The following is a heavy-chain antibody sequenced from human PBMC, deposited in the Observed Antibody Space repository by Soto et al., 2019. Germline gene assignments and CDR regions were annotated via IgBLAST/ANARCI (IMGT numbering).Heavy chain of an antibody. CDR1: GVTFSSYA. D-gene: IGHD2-15*01. CDR3: ARGDRGASGSPASYYYSGVDV. V-gene: IGHV3-23*01. J-gene: IGHJ6*02. Sequence: DVQLLESGGHLVQPGGSLRLACAASGVTFSSYAMSCVRQAPGQGLEWVSSVSAGGDRTYYSDSLKGRFTISRDNSNNALFLPMNSLRIEDTALYSCARGDRGASGSPASYYYSGVDVWGQGTTVTVS. CDR2: VSAGGDRT.